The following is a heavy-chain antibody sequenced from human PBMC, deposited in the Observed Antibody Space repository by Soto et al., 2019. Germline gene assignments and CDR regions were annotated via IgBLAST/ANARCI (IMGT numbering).Heavy chain of an antibody. CDR1: GLDFEGYT. J-gene: IGHJ4*02. Sequence: GGSLRLSCVASGLDFEGYTMHWVRQPPGKGLECVSRISYDGGDTYYADSVRGRFTISRDNSKNSLFLLMNNLTPEDTAVYYCAKDDAYYFDHWGQGTLVTVSS. V-gene: IGHV3-43*01. CDR3: AKDDAYYFDH. CDR2: ISYDGGDT.